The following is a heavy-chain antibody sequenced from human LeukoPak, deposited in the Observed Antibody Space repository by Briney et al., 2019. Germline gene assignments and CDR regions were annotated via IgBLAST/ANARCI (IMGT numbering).Heavy chain of an antibody. J-gene: IGHJ4*02. CDR2: ISAYNGNT. CDR1: GYTSTSYG. CDR3: ARGPYCSGGSCSPDY. D-gene: IGHD2-15*01. V-gene: IGHV1-18*01. Sequence: ASVKVSCKASGYTSTSYGISWVRQAPGQGLEWMGWISAYNGNTNYAQKLQGRVTMTTDTSTSTAYMELRSLRSDDTAVYYCARGPYCSGGSCSPDYWGQGTLVTVSS.